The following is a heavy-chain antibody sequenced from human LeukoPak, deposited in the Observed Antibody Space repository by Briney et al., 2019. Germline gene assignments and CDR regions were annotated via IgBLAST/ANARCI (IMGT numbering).Heavy chain of an antibody. D-gene: IGHD3-10*01. J-gene: IGHJ5*02. CDR3: ARADKQDLLWFGELSTGGWFDP. CDR1: GGSISSYY. CDR2: IYYSGST. V-gene: IGHV4-59*01. Sequence: PSETLSLTCTVAGGSISSYYWGWIRQPPGKGLEWIGYIYYSGSTNYNPSLKSRVTISVDTSKNQFSLKLSSVTAADTAVYYCARADKQDLLWFGELSTGGWFDPWGQGTLVTVSS.